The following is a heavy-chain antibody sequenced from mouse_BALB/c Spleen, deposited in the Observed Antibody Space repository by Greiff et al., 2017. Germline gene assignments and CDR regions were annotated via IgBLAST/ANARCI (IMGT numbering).Heavy chain of an antibody. CDR1: GFTFSSYG. CDR2: INSNGGST. Sequence: EVKLVESGGGLVQPGGSLKLSCAASGFTFSSYGMSWVRQTPDKRLELVATINSNGGSTYYPDTVKGRFTISRDNAKNTLYLQMSSLKSEDTALYYCARHRGLGAWFAYWGQGTLVTVSA. D-gene: IGHD2-14*01. J-gene: IGHJ3*01. V-gene: IGHV5-6-3*01. CDR3: ARHRGLGAWFAY.